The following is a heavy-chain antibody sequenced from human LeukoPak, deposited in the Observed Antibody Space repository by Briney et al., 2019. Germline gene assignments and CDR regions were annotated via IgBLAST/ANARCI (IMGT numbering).Heavy chain of an antibody. J-gene: IGHJ4*02. CDR2: INPNSGGT. CDR1: GYTFTNYY. V-gene: IGHV1-2*04. CDR3: ARRRVYSGSGEFDF. D-gene: IGHD5-12*01. Sequence: EASVKVSCKASGYTFTNYYMHWVRQAPGQGLEWMGWINPNSGGTNYAQKFQGWVTMTRDTSISTAYMELSRLRSDDTAVYYCARRRVYSGSGEFDFWGQGTLVTVSS.